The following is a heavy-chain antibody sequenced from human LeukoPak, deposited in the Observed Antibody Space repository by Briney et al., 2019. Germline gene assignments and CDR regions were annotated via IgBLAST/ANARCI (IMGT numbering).Heavy chain of an antibody. Sequence: GGSLRLSCTASGFSISGHWQTWVRQTPGKGLEWVAHINADGSETSYAGSVKGRFTISKDSVENSLTLQMNSLRVEDTGVYYCGRGHYGLDVWGQGATVTVSS. CDR1: GFSISGHW. J-gene: IGHJ6*02. CDR3: GRGHYGLDV. CDR2: INADGSET. V-gene: IGHV3-7*01.